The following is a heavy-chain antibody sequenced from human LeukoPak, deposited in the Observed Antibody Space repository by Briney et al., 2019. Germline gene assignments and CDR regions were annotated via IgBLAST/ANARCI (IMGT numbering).Heavy chain of an antibody. CDR2: IYYSGST. CDR3: ARHSVDSGRHVSFDS. J-gene: IGHJ4*02. V-gene: IGHV4-59*01. Sequence: PSETLSLTCTVSGDSISSYYWSWIRQPPGKGLEWIGYIYYSGSTNYNSSLRSRITISVDTSKNQFSLKLSSVTTADTAVYYCARHSVDSGRHVSFDSWGQGTLVTVSS. D-gene: IGHD5-12*01. CDR1: GDSISSYY.